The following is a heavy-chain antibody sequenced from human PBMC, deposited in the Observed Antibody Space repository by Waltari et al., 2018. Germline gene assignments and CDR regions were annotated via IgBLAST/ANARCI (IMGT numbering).Heavy chain of an antibody. D-gene: IGHD4-17*01. J-gene: IGHJ5*02. V-gene: IGHV1-2*06. CDR3: ARVSVTVTDGWFDP. Sequence: QVQLVQSGAEVKKPGASVKVSCKASGYTFTGYYMHWVRQAPGQGLEWMGRINPNSGGTNYAQKCQGRVTMTRDTSISTAYMELSRLRSDDTAVYYCARVSVTVTDGWFDPWGQGTLVTVSS. CDR2: INPNSGGT. CDR1: GYTFTGYY.